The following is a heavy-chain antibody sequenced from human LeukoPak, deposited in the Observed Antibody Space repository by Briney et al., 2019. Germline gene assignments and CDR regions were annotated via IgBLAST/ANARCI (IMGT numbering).Heavy chain of an antibody. CDR3: ARGARNAGSGYSFDY. J-gene: IGHJ4*02. CDR2: ISSSSSYI. D-gene: IGHD3-3*01. CDR1: GFTFGSYS. Sequence: GGSLRLSCAASGFTFGSYSMNWVRQAPGKGLEWVSSISSSSSYIYYADSVKGRFTISRDNAKNSLYLQMNSLRAEDTAVYYCARGARNAGSGYSFDYWGQGTLVTVSS. V-gene: IGHV3-21*01.